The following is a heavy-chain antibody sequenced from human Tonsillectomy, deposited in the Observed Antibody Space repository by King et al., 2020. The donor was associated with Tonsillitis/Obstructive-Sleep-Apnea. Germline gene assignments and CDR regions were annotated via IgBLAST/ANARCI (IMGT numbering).Heavy chain of an antibody. V-gene: IGHV5-10-1*01. CDR2: IDPSDSYT. D-gene: IGHD6-13*01. CDR1: GYTFISYW. CDR3: AIRYSSSWSN. Sequence: EVQLVESGAEVKKPGESLRISCKGSGYTFISYWITWVRQMHGKGLEWMGKIDPSDSYTSYSPSFQGHVTISADKSISTAYLQWSSLKASDTAMYYCAIRYSSSWSNWGQGTLVTVSS. J-gene: IGHJ4*02.